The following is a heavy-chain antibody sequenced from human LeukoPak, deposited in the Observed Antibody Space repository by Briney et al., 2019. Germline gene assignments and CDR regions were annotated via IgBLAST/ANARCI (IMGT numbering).Heavy chain of an antibody. Sequence: GASVKVSCKASGYTFTDYYMHWVRQAPGQGLEWMGGIIPIFGTANYAQKFQGRVTITADESTSTAYMELSSLRSEDTAVYYCARDEGYCSSTSCFLLDVWGKGTTVTVSS. D-gene: IGHD2-2*01. V-gene: IGHV1-69*13. CDR2: IIPIFGTA. CDR3: ARDEGYCSSTSCFLLDV. J-gene: IGHJ6*04. CDR1: GYTFTDYY.